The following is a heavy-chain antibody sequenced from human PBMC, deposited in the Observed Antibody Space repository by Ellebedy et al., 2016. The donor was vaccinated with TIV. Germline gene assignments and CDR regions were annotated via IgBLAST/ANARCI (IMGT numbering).Heavy chain of an antibody. CDR1: GFTFSSYS. CDR3: AREASGSLYGPYWYFDL. J-gene: IGHJ2*01. Sequence: PGGSLRLSCAASGFTFSSYSMNWVRQAPGKGLEWVSSISSSSTYISYADSLKGRFTISRDNAKNSLYLQMNSLRAEDTAVFYCAREASGSLYGPYWYFDLWGRGSLVTVSS. D-gene: IGHD1-26*01. CDR2: ISSSSTYI. V-gene: IGHV3-21*01.